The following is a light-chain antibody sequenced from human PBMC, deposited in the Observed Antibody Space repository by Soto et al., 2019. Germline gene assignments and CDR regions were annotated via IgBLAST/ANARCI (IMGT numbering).Light chain of an antibody. CDR2: DVS. CDR1: SSDVGGYNY. V-gene: IGLV2-14*01. J-gene: IGLJ3*02. Sequence: QSALTQPASVSGSPGQSITISCTGTSSDVGGYNYVSWYQQHPGNAPKFMIYDVSNRPSGVSNRFSGSKSGNTASLTISGLQADDEADYYCCSYTTSSSPWVFGGGSKVTVL. CDR3: CSYTTSSSPWV.